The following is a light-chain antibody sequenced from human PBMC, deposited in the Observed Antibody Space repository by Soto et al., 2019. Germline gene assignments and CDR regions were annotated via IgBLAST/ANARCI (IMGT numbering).Light chain of an antibody. CDR2: GAS. Sequence: EIVLTQSPGTLSLSPGVRATLSCRASQRVSSGYLAWYQQKPGQAPRLLIYGASNRATDIPDRFSGRGSGTDFTLTISRLEPEDFAVYYCQQYGSSPPSSTFGQGTRLENK. CDR1: QRVSSGY. CDR3: QQYGSSPPSST. J-gene: IGKJ5*01. V-gene: IGKV3-20*01.